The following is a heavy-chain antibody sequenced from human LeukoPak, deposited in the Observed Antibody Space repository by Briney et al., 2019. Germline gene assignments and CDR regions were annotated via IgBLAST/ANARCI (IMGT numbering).Heavy chain of an antibody. J-gene: IGHJ4*02. CDR1: SGSISSYY. Sequence: MASQTLSLTCTVSSGSISSYYWSWIRQPPGKGLEWIGYIYYSGSTNYNPSLKSRVTISVDTSKNQFSLKLSSVTAADTAVYYCAGGIGSYGSNFDYWGQGTLVTVSS. D-gene: IGHD5-18*01. CDR2: IYYSGST. V-gene: IGHV4-59*01. CDR3: AGGIGSYGSNFDY.